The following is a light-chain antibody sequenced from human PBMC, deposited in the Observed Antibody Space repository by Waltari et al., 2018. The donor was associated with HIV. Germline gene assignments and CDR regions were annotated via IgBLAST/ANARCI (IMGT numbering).Light chain of an antibody. CDR1: NSNIGSNS. Sequence: QSVVTQPPSASGTPGQRVVISCSGSNSNIGSNSVNWYQQVPGAAPKILIYRDNQRVSGVPDGFSGSKSGTAAALAISELRSEDEADYYCAVWDDSLRGGVFGGGTKLTVL. CDR2: RDN. CDR3: AVWDDSLRGGV. J-gene: IGLJ3*02. V-gene: IGLV1-47*01.